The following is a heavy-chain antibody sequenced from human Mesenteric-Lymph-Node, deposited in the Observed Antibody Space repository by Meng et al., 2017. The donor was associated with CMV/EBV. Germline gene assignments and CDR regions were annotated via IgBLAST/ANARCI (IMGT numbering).Heavy chain of an antibody. V-gene: IGHV3-23*01. D-gene: IGHD6-13*01. Sequence: GGSLRLSCAASGFTFSSYAMSWVRQAPGKRLEWVSTIVGGGGSTYYPDSVKGRFTISRENAKNSLYLQMNSLRAGDTAVYYCARYSSRGFDYWGQGTLVTVSS. CDR3: ARYSSRGFDY. CDR2: IVGGGGST. CDR1: GFTFSSYA. J-gene: IGHJ4*02.